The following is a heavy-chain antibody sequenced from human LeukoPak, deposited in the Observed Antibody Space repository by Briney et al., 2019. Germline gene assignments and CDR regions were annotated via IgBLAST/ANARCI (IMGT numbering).Heavy chain of an antibody. V-gene: IGHV3-53*01. J-gene: IGHJ4*02. CDR1: GFTVSGSY. CDR3: ARGPASNS. CDR2: ISNDGNT. Sequence: GGSLRLSCAASGFTVSGSYMSWVRQAPGKGPDWVSVISNDGNTFYAGSVEGRFTISRDNSKNTVYLQINNLRADDTAVYYCARGPASNSWGQGTLVTVSS. D-gene: IGHD2-2*01.